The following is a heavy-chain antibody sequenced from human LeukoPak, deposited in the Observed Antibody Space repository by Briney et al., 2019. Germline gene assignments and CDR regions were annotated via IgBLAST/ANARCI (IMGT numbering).Heavy chain of an antibody. CDR3: ARDRQWLVPSLAFDI. CDR2: ISYDGSNK. Sequence: GRSLRLSCAASGFTLSSYAMHWVRQAPGKGLEWVAVISYDGSNKYYADSVKGRFTISRDNSKNTLYLQMNSLRAEDTAVYYCARDRQWLVPSLAFDIWGQGTMVTVSS. D-gene: IGHD6-19*01. V-gene: IGHV3-30-3*01. J-gene: IGHJ3*02. CDR1: GFTLSSYA.